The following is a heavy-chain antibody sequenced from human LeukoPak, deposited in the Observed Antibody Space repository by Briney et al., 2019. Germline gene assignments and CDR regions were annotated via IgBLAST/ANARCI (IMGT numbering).Heavy chain of an antibody. CDR3: ARVGSLHYYYYYGMDV. CDR1: GGSISSYY. V-gene: IGHV4-59*01. J-gene: IGHJ6*02. CDR2: IYYSGST. Sequence: SETLSFTCTVSGGSISSYYWSLIRQPPGKGLEWLGYIYYSGSTNYNPSLKSRVTISVDTSKNQFSLKLSSVTAADTAVYYCARVGSLHYYYYYGMDVWGQGTTVTVSS.